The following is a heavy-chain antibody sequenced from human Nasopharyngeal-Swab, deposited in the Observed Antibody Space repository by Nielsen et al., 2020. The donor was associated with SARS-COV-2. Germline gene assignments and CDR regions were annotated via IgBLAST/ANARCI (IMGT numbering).Heavy chain of an antibody. CDR1: GFTFSSYW. D-gene: IGHD5-12*01. CDR3: ARGEYSGYALRY. V-gene: IGHV3-21*01. Sequence: GGSLRLSCAASGFTFSSYWMSWVRQAPGKGLEWVSSISSSSSYIYYADSVKGRFTISRDNAKNSLYLQMNSLRAEDTAVYYCARGEYSGYALRYWGQGTLVTVSS. CDR2: ISSSSSYI. J-gene: IGHJ4*02.